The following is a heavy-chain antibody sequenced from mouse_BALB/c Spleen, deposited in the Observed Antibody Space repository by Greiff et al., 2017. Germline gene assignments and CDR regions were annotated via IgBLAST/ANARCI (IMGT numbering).Heavy chain of an antibody. CDR2: INPYNDGT. CDR1: GYTFTSYV. Sequence: VHVKQSGPELVKPGASVKMSCKASGYTFTSYVMHWVKQKPGQGLEWIGYINPYNDGTKYNEKFKGKATLTSDKSSSTAYMELSSLTSEDSAVYYCARDQYGNPYYYAMDYWGQGTSVTVSS. CDR3: ARDQYGNPYYYAMDY. D-gene: IGHD2-10*02. J-gene: IGHJ4*01. V-gene: IGHV1-14*01.